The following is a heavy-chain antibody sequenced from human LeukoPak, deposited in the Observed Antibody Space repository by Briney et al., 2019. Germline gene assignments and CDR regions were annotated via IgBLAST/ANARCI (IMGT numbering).Heavy chain of an antibody. Sequence: SETLSLTCAVSGYSISSGYYWGWIRQPPGKGREWIGSIYHTGSTYYNPSLKSRVTISVDTSKNQFSLKLSSVTAADTAVYYCARAAGYCSGGSCYSRDNWFDPWGQGTLVTVSS. J-gene: IGHJ5*02. V-gene: IGHV4-38-2*01. D-gene: IGHD2-15*01. CDR3: ARAAGYCSGGSCYSRDNWFDP. CDR1: GYSISSGYY. CDR2: IYHTGST.